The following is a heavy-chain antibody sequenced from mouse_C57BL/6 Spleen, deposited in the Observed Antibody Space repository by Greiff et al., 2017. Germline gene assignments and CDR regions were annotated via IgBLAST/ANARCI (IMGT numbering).Heavy chain of an antibody. CDR3: ARNYYDYDEDAMDY. Sequence: QVQLQQPGAELVRPGSSVKLSCKASGYTFTSYWMHWVKQRPIQGLEWIGNIDPSDSETHYNQKFKDKATLTVDKSSSTAYMQLSSLTSEDSAVYYCARNYYDYDEDAMDYWGQGTSVTVSS. D-gene: IGHD2-4*01. J-gene: IGHJ4*01. V-gene: IGHV1-52*01. CDR2: IDPSDSET. CDR1: GYTFTSYW.